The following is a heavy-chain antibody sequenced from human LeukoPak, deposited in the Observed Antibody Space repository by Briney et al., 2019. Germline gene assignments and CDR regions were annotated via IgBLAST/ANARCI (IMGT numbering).Heavy chain of an antibody. D-gene: IGHD3-22*01. V-gene: IGHV3-66*01. CDR3: ARDLGPAYYYDSSDYYYYGMDV. Sequence: GGSPGLSCAASGFTVSSNYMSWVRQAPGKGLEWVSVIYSGGSTYYADSVKGRFTISRDNSKNTLYLQMNSLRAEDTAVYYCARDLGPAYYYDSSDYYYYGMDVWGQGTTVTVSS. CDR2: IYSGGST. J-gene: IGHJ6*02. CDR1: GFTVSSNY.